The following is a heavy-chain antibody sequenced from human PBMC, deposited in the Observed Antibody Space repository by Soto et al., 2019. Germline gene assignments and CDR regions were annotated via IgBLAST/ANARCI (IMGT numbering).Heavy chain of an antibody. V-gene: IGHV3-30*18. CDR2: ISYDGSNK. J-gene: IGHJ3*02. CDR1: GFTFSSYG. CDR3: AKERKYSFDAFDI. D-gene: IGHD5-18*01. Sequence: QVQLVESGGGVVQPGRSLRLSCAASGFTFSSYGMHWVRQAPGKGLEWVAVISYDGSNKYYADSVKGRFTISRDNSKNTLYLQMNSLRADDTAVYYCAKERKYSFDAFDIWGQGTMVTVSS.